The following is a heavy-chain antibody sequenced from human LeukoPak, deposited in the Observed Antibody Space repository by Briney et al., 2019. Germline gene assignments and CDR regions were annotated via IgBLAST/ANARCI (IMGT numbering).Heavy chain of an antibody. CDR3: ARGDYDKYGMDV. J-gene: IGHJ6*02. V-gene: IGHV3-11*01. Sequence: KPGGSLRLSCAASGFTFSNYYMSWTRQAPGKGLEWVSYISSSGTTMYYADSVKGRFIISRDNAKNSLFLQMNSLRAEDTAVYYCARGDYDKYGMDVWGQGTTVTVSS. CDR2: ISSSGTTM. CDR1: GFTFSNYY.